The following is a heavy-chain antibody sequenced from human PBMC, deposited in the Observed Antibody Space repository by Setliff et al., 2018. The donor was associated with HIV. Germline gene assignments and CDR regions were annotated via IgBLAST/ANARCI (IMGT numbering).Heavy chain of an antibody. V-gene: IGHV4-61*09. D-gene: IGHD3-3*01. CDR1: GGSISSGSYY. CDR2: IYTSGST. Sequence: SETLSLTCTVSGGSISSGSYYWSWIRQPAGKGLEWIGHIYTSGSTNYNPSLKSRVTISVDTSKNQFSLKLSSVTAADTAVYYDFWRGYFGTSQPGYYMDVWGKGTTVTVSS. J-gene: IGHJ6*03. CDR3: FWRGYFGTSQPGYYMDV.